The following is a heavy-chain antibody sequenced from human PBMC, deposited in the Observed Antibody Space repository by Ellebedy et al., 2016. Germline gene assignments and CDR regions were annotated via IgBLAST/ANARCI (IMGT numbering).Heavy chain of an antibody. D-gene: IGHD4-17*01. J-gene: IGHJ4*02. CDR1: GFTFDDYA. CDR3: AKGNYGDLLYYFDY. V-gene: IGHV3-9*01. CDR2: ISWNSGSI. Sequence: GGSLRLSCAASGFTFDDYAMHWVRQAPGKGLEWVSGISWNSGSIGYADSVKGRFTISRDNAKNSLYLQMNSLRAEDTALYYCAKGNYGDLLYYFDYWGQGTLVTVSS.